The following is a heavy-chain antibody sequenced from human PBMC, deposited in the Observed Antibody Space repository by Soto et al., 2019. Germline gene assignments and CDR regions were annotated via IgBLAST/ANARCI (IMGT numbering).Heavy chain of an antibody. CDR2: ISAYNGNT. CDR3: ARMDHTTGDGGY. J-gene: IGHJ4*02. CDR1: GYTFTSYG. Sequence: ASVKVSCKASGYTFTSYGISWVRQAPGQGLEWMGWISAYNGNTNYAQKLQGRVTMTTDTSTSTAYMELRSLRSDDTAGYYCARMDHTTGDGGYWGQGTLVTVSS. V-gene: IGHV1-18*01. D-gene: IGHD1-1*01.